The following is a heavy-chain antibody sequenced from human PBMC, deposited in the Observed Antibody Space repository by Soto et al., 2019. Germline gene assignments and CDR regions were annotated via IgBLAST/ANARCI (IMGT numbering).Heavy chain of an antibody. J-gene: IGHJ6*02. CDR2: INPNSGGT. CDR3: ARDPRSDCTNGVCYADYYGMDV. V-gene: IGHV1-2*04. D-gene: IGHD2-8*01. CDR1: GYTFTGYY. Sequence: SVKVSCKASGYTFTGYYMHWVRQAPGQGLEWMGWINPNSGGTNYAQKSQGWVTMTRDTSISTAYMELSRLRSDDTAVYYCARDPRSDCTNGVCYADYYGMDVWGQGTTVTVSS.